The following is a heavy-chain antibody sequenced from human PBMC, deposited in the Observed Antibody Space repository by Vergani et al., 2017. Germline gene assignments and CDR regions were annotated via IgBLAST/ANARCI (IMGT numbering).Heavy chain of an antibody. D-gene: IGHD3-10*01. CDR3: ARGKCYGSGTDVDP. Sequence: ELQLVESGGGLVQPGGSLRLSCAASGSTVSGNYMTWVRQAPGKGLEWVSHIYSGDEKYYADYMKDRVTISRDTNKSTLHLQISNLRVEDTAVYYCARGKCYGSGTDVDPWGQGTLVTVSS. CDR1: GSTVSGNY. CDR2: IYSGDEK. J-gene: IGHJ5*02. V-gene: IGHV3-66*02.